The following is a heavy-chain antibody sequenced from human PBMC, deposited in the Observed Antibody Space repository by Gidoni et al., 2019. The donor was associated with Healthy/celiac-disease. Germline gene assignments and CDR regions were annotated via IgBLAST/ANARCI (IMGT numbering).Heavy chain of an antibody. D-gene: IGHD1-1*01. J-gene: IGHJ6*02. CDR2: ITYGGSKK. Sequence: QVQLVESGGCVVQPGRSLRLSCAASGFTFSSYAMHWVRQAPGKGLEWVEGITYGGSKKYYADAGKGRLTISRENDKKTVDLQMNRLRAEDKGGYYCGRDSKWNGGGGRDGWGQGTTVTVSS. CDR3: GRDSKWNGGGGRDG. CDR1: GFTFSSYA. V-gene: IGHV3-30-3*01.